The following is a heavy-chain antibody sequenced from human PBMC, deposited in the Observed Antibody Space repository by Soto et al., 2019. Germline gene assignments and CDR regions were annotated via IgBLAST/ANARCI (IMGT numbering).Heavy chain of an antibody. J-gene: IGHJ4*02. CDR3: ARQIAVAGPFYY. V-gene: IGHV4-59*08. Sequence: SETLSLTCTVSGGSISSYYWSWIRQPPGKGLEWIGYIYYSGSTNYNPSLKSRVTISVDTSKNQFSLKLSSVTAADTAVYYCARQIAVAGPFYYWGQGTLVTVSS. D-gene: IGHD6-19*01. CDR1: GGSISSYY. CDR2: IYYSGST.